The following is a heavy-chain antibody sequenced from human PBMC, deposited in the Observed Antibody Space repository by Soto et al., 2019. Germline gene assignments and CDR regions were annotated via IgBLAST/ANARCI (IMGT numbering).Heavy chain of an antibody. CDR2: ISAYNGNT. V-gene: IGHV1-18*04. CDR1: GYTFTSYG. CDR3: ARPRERYFDWLLSRGYYYYGMDV. D-gene: IGHD3-9*01. Sequence: ASVEVSCEASGYTFTSYGISWVRQAPGQGLEWMGWISAYNGNTNYAQKLQGRVTMTTDTSTSTAYMELRSLRSDDTAVYYCARPRERYFDWLLSRGYYYYGMDVWGQGTTVTV. J-gene: IGHJ6*02.